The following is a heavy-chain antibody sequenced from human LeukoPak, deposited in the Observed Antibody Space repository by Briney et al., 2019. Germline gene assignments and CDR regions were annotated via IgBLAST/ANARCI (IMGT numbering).Heavy chain of an antibody. J-gene: IGHJ5*02. Sequence: GGSLRLSCAASGFTFSDYYMSWIRQVPGKGLEWVSHISSSSSYTNYADSVKGRFTISRDNAKNSLYLQMNSLRAEDTAVYYCARYHYYDSSGYYSNWFDPWGQGTLVTVSS. V-gene: IGHV3-11*03. CDR3: ARYHYYDSSGYYSNWFDP. D-gene: IGHD3-22*01. CDR1: GFTFSDYY. CDR2: ISSSSSYT.